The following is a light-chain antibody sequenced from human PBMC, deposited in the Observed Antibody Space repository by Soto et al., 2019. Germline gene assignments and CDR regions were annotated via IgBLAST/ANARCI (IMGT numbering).Light chain of an antibody. CDR2: DVS. J-gene: IGLJ2*01. Sequence: QSALTQPASVSGSPGQSITISCTGTSSDVGGYNYVSWYQQHPGKAPKLIIYDVSNRPSGVSNRFSGSKSGNTASLTISGLEAEDEADYDCSSYTSSSTRDVVFGGGTKLTVL. CDR3: SSYTSSSTRDVV. V-gene: IGLV2-14*01. CDR1: SSDVGGYNY.